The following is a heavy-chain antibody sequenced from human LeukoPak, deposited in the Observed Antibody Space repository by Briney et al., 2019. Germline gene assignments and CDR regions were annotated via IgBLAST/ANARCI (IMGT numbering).Heavy chain of an antibody. CDR3: ARSAYCSSTSCYSNYYYMDV. CDR1: GVSISSNSY. D-gene: IGHD2-2*01. J-gene: IGHJ6*03. Sequence: SETLSLTCTVSGVSISSNSYWGWIRQPPGKGLEWIGEINHSGNTNYNPSLKSRVTISVDTSKNQFSLKLSSVTAADTAVYYCARSAYCSSTSCYSNYYYMDVWGKGTTVTISS. V-gene: IGHV4-34*01. CDR2: INHSGNT.